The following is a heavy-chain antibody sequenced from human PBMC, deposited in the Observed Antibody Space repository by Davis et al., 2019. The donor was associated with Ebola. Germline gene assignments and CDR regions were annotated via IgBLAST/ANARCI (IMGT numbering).Heavy chain of an antibody. CDR3: SSGGSYLLPHFDS. D-gene: IGHD3-16*01. Sequence: GESLKISCEASGFDFGSYGMQWVRQSPGKGLEGVAIIWSGGSDQHYADSVKGRFTMFRDSSRNTLYLQMSSLRPEDTAVYYCSSGGSYLLPHFDSWGQGALVTVSS. J-gene: IGHJ4*02. V-gene: IGHV3-30*02. CDR2: IWSGGSDQ. CDR1: GFDFGSYG.